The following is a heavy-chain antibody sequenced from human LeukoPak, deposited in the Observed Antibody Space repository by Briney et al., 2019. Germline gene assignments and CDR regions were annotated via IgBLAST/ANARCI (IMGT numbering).Heavy chain of an antibody. CDR3: ATCSGGSCY. V-gene: IGHV4-4*07. CDR1: GGSINNYY. CDR2: IYTSGNT. D-gene: IGHD2-15*01. Sequence: SETLSLTCSVSGGSINNYYWSWLRQPAGKGLEWIGRIYTSGNTNYSPSFKSRVTMSVDMSENQFSLKLSSVTAADTAVYYCATCSGGSCYWGQGTLVTVSS. J-gene: IGHJ4*02.